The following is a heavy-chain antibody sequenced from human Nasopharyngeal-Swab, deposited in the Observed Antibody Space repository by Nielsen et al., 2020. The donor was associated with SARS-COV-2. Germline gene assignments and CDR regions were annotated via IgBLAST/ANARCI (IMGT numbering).Heavy chain of an antibody. J-gene: IGHJ6*02. CDR3: ARDLTNSIAVAGNYYYGMDV. CDR2: IIPILGIA. Sequence: SVKVSCKASGGTFSSYAISWVRQAPGQGLEWMGRIIPILGIANYAQKFQGRVTITADKSTSTAYMELSSLRSEDTAVYYCARDLTNSIAVAGNYYYGMDVWGQGTTVTVSS. V-gene: IGHV1-69*04. D-gene: IGHD6-19*01. CDR1: GGTFSSYA.